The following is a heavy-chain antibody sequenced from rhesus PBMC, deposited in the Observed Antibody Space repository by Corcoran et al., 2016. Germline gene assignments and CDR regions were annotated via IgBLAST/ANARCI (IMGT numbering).Heavy chain of an antibody. J-gene: IGHJ4*01. V-gene: IGHV1-111*02. CDR1: GYTFTDYC. Sequence: EVQLVQSGAEVKKPGASVQISCQAPGYTFTDYCLHWVRQAPGKGLEWMGRVEPEDGEAIQAKKLQDRVTLPADKATEKAYMELSSRRSEDTAVYYCATGGYWGQGVLVTVSS. CDR3: ATGGY. CDR2: VEPEDGEA.